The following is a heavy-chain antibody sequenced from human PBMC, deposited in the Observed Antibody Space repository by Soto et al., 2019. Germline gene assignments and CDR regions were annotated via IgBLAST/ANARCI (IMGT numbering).Heavy chain of an antibody. V-gene: IGHV3-30*18. Sequence: QVQLVESGGGVVQPGRSLRLSCAASGFSFSDSGMHWVRQPPGKGLEWVAAISFDGSNEFYADSVKDRFTISRDNSKNTLYLQMNSLRAEDKAVYYCAKSVRYCLGSSCSPEAFDIWGQGTVVSVS. J-gene: IGHJ3*02. CDR1: GFSFSDSG. CDR2: ISFDGSNE. CDR3: AKSVRYCLGSSCSPEAFDI. D-gene: IGHD2-15*01.